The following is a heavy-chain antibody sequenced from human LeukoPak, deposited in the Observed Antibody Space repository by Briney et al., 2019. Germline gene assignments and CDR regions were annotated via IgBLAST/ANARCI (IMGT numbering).Heavy chain of an antibody. J-gene: IGHJ3*02. CDR3: AKDRALAYCSGGSCYPRDAFDI. CDR1: GFTFSSYW. D-gene: IGHD2-15*01. V-gene: IGHV3-7*03. Sequence: GGSLRLSCAASGFTFSSYWMSWVRQAPGKGLEWVANIKQDGSEKYYVDSVKGRFTISRDNAKNSLYLQMNSLRAEDTAVYYCAKDRALAYCSGGSCYPRDAFDIWGQGTMVTVSS. CDR2: IKQDGSEK.